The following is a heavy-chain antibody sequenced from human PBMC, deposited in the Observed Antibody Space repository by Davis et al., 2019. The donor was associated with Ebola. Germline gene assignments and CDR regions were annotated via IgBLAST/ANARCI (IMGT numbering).Heavy chain of an antibody. Sequence: PGGSLRLSCSVSGGSIINYYLSWIRQPPGKGLEWIGYIYYSGSTNYNPSLKSRVTISVDTSKNQCSLKLSSVTAADTAVYYCARHGSLRGWFDPWGQGTLVTVSS. V-gene: IGHV4-59*08. CDR2: IYYSGST. D-gene: IGHD2-8*01. CDR3: ARHGSLRGWFDP. J-gene: IGHJ5*02. CDR1: GGSIINYY.